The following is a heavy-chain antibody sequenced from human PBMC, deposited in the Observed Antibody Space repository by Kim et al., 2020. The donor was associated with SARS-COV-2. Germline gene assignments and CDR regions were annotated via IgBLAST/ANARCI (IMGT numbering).Heavy chain of an antibody. CDR2: GRP. Sequence: GRPYYNPSLQTRATVSGDTSNNHFPLKLSSVTAADTAVYYCARTYGWVDYWGQGTLVTVSS. D-gene: IGHD3-10*01. V-gene: IGHV4-39*01. J-gene: IGHJ4*02. CDR3: ARTYGWVDY.